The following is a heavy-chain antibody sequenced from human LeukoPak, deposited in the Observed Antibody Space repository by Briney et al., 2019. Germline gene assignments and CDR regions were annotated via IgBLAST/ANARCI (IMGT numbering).Heavy chain of an antibody. Sequence: GGSLRLSCAASGFTFSSYSMNWVRQAPGKGLEWVSSISSCSSYIYYADSVKGRFTISRDNAKNSLYLQMNSLRAEDTAVYYCASLTMVRGVRRYYWGQGTLVTVSS. CDR3: ASLTMVRGVRRYY. CDR2: ISSCSSYI. D-gene: IGHD3-10*01. CDR1: GFTFSSYS. V-gene: IGHV3-21*01. J-gene: IGHJ4*02.